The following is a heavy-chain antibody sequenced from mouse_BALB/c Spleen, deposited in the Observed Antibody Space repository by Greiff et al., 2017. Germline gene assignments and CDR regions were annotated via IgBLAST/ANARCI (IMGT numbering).Heavy chain of an antibody. CDR2: ISDGGSYT. D-gene: IGHD2-10*02. CDR1: GFTFSDYY. J-gene: IGHJ3*01. CDR3: ARGGGLYGNSPWFAY. V-gene: IGHV5-4*02. Sequence: EVQLQESGGGLVKPGGSLKLSCAASGFTFSDYYMYWVRQTPEKRLEWVATISDGGSYTYYPDSVKGRFTISRDNAKNNLYLQMSSLKSEDTAMYYCARGGGLYGNSPWFAYWGQGSLVTVSA.